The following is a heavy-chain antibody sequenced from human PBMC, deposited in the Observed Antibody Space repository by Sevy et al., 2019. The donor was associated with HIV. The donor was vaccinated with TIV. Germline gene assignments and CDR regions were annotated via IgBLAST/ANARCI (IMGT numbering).Heavy chain of an antibody. CDR1: GFTFGDYC. J-gene: IGHJ4*02. D-gene: IGHD6-13*01. Sequence: GGSLRLSCTASGFTFGDYCMSWVRQAPGKGLEWVAFLKSDVYGGTVDHAASVRGRFVISRDASKTIAYLQMNDLKTEDTVVYYCTRWKAAQSIFDYWGQGALVTVSS. V-gene: IGHV3-49*04. CDR2: LKSDVYGGTV. CDR3: TRWKAAQSIFDY.